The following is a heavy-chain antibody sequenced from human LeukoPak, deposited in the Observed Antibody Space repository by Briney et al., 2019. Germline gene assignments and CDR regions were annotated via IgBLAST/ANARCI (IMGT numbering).Heavy chain of an antibody. CDR3: ALWELLSYHSFEI. CDR1: GASISSGAYY. J-gene: IGHJ3*02. CDR2: ISYSGST. Sequence: SETLSLTCTVSGASISSGAYYWTWIRQPPGKGLEWLGNISYSGSTYYNLSLKSRVTISVDTSKNHFSLKLNSVTAANTAVYFCALWELLSYHSFEIWGQGTMVTVSS. D-gene: IGHD1-26*01. V-gene: IGHV4-30-4*08.